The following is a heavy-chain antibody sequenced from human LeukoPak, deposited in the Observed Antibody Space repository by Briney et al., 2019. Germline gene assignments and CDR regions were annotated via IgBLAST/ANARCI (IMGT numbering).Heavy chain of an antibody. CDR1: GFTFSTYA. CDR3: AKREALVGVIDY. V-gene: IGHV3-23*01. D-gene: IGHD1-26*01. Sequence: GGSLRLSCAASGFTFSTYAMGWVRQAPGKGLEWVSVIGGSGANTYYADAVKGRFTMSRDNSKNTLYLQMNSLRVEDTAVYYCAKREALVGVIDYWGQGTLVTVSS. CDR2: IGGSGANT. J-gene: IGHJ4*02.